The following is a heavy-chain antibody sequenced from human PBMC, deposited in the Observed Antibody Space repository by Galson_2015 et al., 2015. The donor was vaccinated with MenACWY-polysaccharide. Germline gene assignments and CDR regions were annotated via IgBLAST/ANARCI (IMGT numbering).Heavy chain of an antibody. D-gene: IGHD2-2*01. CDR2: ISYDGTNK. J-gene: IGHJ4*02. CDR1: GFTFSSYA. Sequence: SLRLSCAASGFTFSSYAMHWVRQAPGKGLEWVAVISYDGTNKYYADSVKGRFTISRDNSKNTLYLEMNSLRPEDTAVYYCARDYCDRTRCFPGFDYWGQGTLVTVSS. CDR3: ARDYCDRTRCFPGFDY. V-gene: IGHV3-30*04.